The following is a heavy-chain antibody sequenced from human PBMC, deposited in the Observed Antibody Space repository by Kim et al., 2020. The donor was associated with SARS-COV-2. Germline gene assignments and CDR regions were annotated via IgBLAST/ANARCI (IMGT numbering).Heavy chain of an antibody. CDR2: ISSSGSTI. Sequence: GGSLRLSCAASGFTFSSYEMNWVRQAPGKGLEWVSYISSSGSTIYYADSVKGRFTISRDNAKNSLYLQMNSLRAEDTAVYYCARAIGYSSGLDYWGQGTLVTVSS. V-gene: IGHV3-48*03. CDR3: ARAIGYSSGLDY. CDR1: GFTFSSYE. J-gene: IGHJ4*02. D-gene: IGHD6-19*01.